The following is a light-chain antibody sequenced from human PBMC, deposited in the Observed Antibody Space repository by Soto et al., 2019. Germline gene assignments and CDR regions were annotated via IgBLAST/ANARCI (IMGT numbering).Light chain of an antibody. CDR1: QSISSY. V-gene: IGKV3-11*01. CDR2: DAS. J-gene: IGKJ1*01. CDR3: QQLTDWPPQWT. Sequence: EVVLTQSPDTLSLPPGERATLSCRASQSISSYLAWYQQKPGQAPRLLIYDASSRATCIPARFSGSGSGTDFTLTISSLEPEDFAVYYCQQLTDWPPQWTFGQGT.